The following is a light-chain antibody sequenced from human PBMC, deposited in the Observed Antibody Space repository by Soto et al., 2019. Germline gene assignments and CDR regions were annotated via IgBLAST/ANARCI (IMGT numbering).Light chain of an antibody. J-gene: IGKJ4*01. CDR2: DVS. Sequence: EIVLTQSPATLSLSPGERATLSCRASQSVSSSLAWYQQKPGQTPRLLIYDVSNRATGIPARFSGSGSGTDFTLTVSSLGPEDFAVYYGQQRSNWPLTFGGGTKVEIK. CDR1: QSVSSS. V-gene: IGKV3-11*01. CDR3: QQRSNWPLT.